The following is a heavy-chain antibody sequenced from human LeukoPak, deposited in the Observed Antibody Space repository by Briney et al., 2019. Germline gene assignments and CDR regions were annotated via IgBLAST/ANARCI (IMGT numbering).Heavy chain of an antibody. Sequence: ASVKVSCKASGGTFSSYAISWVRQAPGQGLEWMGRVIPILGIANYAQKFQGRVTITADKSTSTAYMELSSLRAEDTAVYYCAKDRSVRGVMPYYFDYWGQGTLVTVSS. CDR2: VIPILGIA. V-gene: IGHV1-69*04. CDR1: GGTFSSYA. J-gene: IGHJ4*02. CDR3: AKDRSVRGVMPYYFDY. D-gene: IGHD3-10*01.